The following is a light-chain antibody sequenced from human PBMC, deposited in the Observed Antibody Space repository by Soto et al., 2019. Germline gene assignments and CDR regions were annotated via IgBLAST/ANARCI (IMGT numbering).Light chain of an antibody. CDR2: DAS. V-gene: IGKV1-33*01. Sequence: DIQMTQSPSSLSASVGDRVTITCQSSQDIRIYLNWYQQKPGKAPKLLIYDASNLETGVPSRFTGSGSGTDITFTISSLQPEDIATYYCQQYDDYTITFGQGTRLDIK. J-gene: IGKJ5*01. CDR1: QDIRIY. CDR3: QQYDDYTIT.